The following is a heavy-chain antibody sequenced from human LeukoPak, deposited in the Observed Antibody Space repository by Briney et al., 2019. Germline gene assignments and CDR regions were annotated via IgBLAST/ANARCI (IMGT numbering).Heavy chain of an antibody. Sequence: SETLSLTCAVYGGSFSGYYWSWIRQPPGKGLEWIGEINHSGSTNYNPSLKSRVTISVDTSKNQFSLKLSSVTAVDTAVYHCARGDVGSTSPYYYYGMDVWGQGTTVTVSS. CDR3: ARGDVGSTSPYYYYGMDV. D-gene: IGHD2-2*01. CDR1: GGSFSGYY. V-gene: IGHV4-34*01. J-gene: IGHJ6*02. CDR2: INHSGST.